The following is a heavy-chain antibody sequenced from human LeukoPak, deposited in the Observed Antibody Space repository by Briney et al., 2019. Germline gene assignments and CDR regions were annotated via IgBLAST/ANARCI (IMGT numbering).Heavy chain of an antibody. J-gene: IGHJ6*02. CDR1: GFTFSSYA. CDR2: ISGSGGST. CDR3: AKDWWAHCSSTSCYSGGHYGMDV. V-gene: IGHV3-23*01. D-gene: IGHD2-2*02. Sequence: GGSLRLSCAASGFTFSSYAMSWVRQVPGKGLEWVSAISGSGGSTHYADSVKGRFTISRDNSENTLYLQTNSLRAEDTAVYYCAKDWWAHCSSTSCYSGGHYGMDVWGQGTTVTVSS.